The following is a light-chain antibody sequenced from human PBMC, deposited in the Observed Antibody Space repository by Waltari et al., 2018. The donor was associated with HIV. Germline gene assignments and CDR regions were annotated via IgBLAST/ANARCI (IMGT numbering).Light chain of an antibody. CDR1: TPNIGAGYP. V-gene: IGLV1-40*01. J-gene: IGLJ2*01. Sequence: QSVLTQPPSGSGAQGPRVPIPCTGTTPNIGAGYPLPWYQQLPGTAPKLLMYGNNNRASGVPDRFSGSKFGPSASLAITGLQAEDEAYYYCQSYDSGSSGSVFGGGTKLTVL. CDR2: GNN. CDR3: QSYDSGSSGSV.